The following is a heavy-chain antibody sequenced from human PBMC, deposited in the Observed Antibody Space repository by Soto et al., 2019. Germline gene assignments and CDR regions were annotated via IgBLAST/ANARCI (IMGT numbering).Heavy chain of an antibody. CDR2: IIPIFGTA. Sequence: QVQLVQSGAEVKKPGSSVKVSCKASGGTFSSYAISWVRQAPGQGLEWMGGIIPIFGTANYAQKFQGRVTITADKSTSTAYVELSSLRSEDTAVYYCARHSPYSSGWLGPFDIWGQGTMVTVSS. CDR1: GGTFSSYA. J-gene: IGHJ3*02. D-gene: IGHD6-19*01. V-gene: IGHV1-69*06. CDR3: ARHSPYSSGWLGPFDI.